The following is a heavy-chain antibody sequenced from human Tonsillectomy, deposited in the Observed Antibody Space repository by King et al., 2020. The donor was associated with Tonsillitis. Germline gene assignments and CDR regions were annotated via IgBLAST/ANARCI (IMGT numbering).Heavy chain of an antibody. V-gene: IGHV3-66*01. CDR2: IYSAGRT. Sequence: VQLVESGGGLVQPGESLRLSCAASGFSVSSSYMSWVLQAPGKGLEWVSVIYSAGRTYYADSVKGRFTISRDNSKNTLYLQMNSLRAEDTAVYYCARGVPFDYWGQGTLVTVSS. CDR3: ARGVPFDY. J-gene: IGHJ4*02. CDR1: GFSVSSSY. D-gene: IGHD3-16*01.